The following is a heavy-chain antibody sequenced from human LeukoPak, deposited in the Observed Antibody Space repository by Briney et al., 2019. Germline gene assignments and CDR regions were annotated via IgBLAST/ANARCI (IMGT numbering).Heavy chain of an antibody. Sequence: ASVKVSCKVSGYTLTELSMHWVRQAPGKGLEWMGNFDPEDGETIYAQKFQGRVTMTEDTSTDTAYMELSSLRSEDTAVYYCATVGPRDYYDTDGLDYWGQGTLVTVSS. CDR2: FDPEDGET. D-gene: IGHD3-22*01. J-gene: IGHJ4*02. CDR1: GYTLTELS. V-gene: IGHV1-24*01. CDR3: ATVGPRDYYDTDGLDY.